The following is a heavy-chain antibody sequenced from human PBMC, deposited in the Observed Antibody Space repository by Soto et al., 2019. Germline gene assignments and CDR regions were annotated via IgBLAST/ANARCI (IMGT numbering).Heavy chain of an antibody. J-gene: IGHJ5*02. Sequence: GGSLRLSCAASGFTFNSYSMNWFRQPPGKGLEWVSYISSSSTTKYYTDSVKGRFTISRDNAKNSLYLQMNSLRDDDTAVYYGARPSSGWENWFDPWGQGTLVTVSS. CDR3: ARPSSGWENWFDP. D-gene: IGHD6-19*01. V-gene: IGHV3-48*02. CDR2: ISSSSTTK. CDR1: GFTFNSYS.